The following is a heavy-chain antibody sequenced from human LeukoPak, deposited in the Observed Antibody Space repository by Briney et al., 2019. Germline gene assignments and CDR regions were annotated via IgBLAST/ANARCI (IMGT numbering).Heavy chain of an antibody. J-gene: IGHJ4*02. D-gene: IGHD2-8*01. CDR2: ISSSGSSI. Sequence: KSGGSLRLSCAASGFTFSDYYMSWIRQAPGEGLEWVSYISSSGSSIYYADSVKGRITISRDNAKNSLYLQMNSLRGEDTGVYYCARGQNGCDYWGQGTLVTVSS. CDR1: GFTFSDYY. V-gene: IGHV3-11*04. CDR3: ARGQNGCDY.